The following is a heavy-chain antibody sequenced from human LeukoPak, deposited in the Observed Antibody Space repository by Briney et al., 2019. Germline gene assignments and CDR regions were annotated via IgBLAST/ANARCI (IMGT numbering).Heavy chain of an antibody. CDR2: INHSGST. Sequence: SETLSLTCAVYGGSFSGYYWSWIRQPPGKGLEWIGEINHSGSTNYNPSLKSRVTISVDTSKNQFSLKLSSVTAADTAVYYCARALRFLEWLPPVSFDYWGQGTLVTVSS. CDR1: GGSFSGYY. V-gene: IGHV4-34*01. CDR3: ARALRFLEWLPPVSFDY. J-gene: IGHJ4*02. D-gene: IGHD3-3*01.